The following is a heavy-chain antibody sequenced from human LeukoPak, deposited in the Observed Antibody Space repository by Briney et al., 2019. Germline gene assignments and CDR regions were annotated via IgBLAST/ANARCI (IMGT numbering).Heavy chain of an antibody. D-gene: IGHD3-22*01. CDR3: ATSPRLYYDSSWDAFDI. V-gene: IGHV1-24*01. CDR2: FDPEDGET. J-gene: IGHJ3*02. Sequence: ASVKVSCKVSGYTLTELSMHWVRQAPGKGLEWMGGFDPEDGETIYAQKFQGRVTMTEDTSTDTAYMELSSLRSEDTAVYYCATSPRLYYDSSWDAFDIWGQGTMVTVSS. CDR1: GYTLTELS.